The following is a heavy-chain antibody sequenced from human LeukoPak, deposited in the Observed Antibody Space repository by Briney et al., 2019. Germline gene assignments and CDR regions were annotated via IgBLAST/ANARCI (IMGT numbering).Heavy chain of an antibody. CDR2: ISSSGSTI. Sequence: GGSLRLSCAASGFTFSSYEMNWVRQAPGKGLEWVSYISSSGSTIYYADSVKGRFTISRDNAKNSLYLQMNNLRAEDTAVYYCASSRDGYNWRDFDYWGQGTLVTVSS. CDR3: ASSRDGYNWRDFDY. J-gene: IGHJ4*02. D-gene: IGHD5-24*01. V-gene: IGHV3-48*03. CDR1: GFTFSSYE.